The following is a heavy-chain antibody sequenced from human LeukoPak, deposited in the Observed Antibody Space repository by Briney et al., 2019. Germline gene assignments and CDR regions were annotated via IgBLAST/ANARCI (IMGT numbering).Heavy chain of an antibody. CDR1: GGSISSYY. Sequence: SETLSLTCSVSGGSISSYYWSWIRQPPGKGLEWIGYIYYSGSTNYNPSLKSRDAMSVDTSKNQFSLNLTSVTAADTAVYYCARLYSGYFFDYWGQGTLVTVSS. CDR3: ARLYSGYFFDY. D-gene: IGHD5-12*01. CDR2: IYYSGST. J-gene: IGHJ4*02. V-gene: IGHV4-59*01.